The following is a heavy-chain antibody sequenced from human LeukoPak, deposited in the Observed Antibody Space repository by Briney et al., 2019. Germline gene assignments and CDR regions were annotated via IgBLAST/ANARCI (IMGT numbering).Heavy chain of an antibody. Sequence: PSETLSLTCAVYGGSFSGYYWSWIRQPPGKGLEWIGEINHSGSTNYNPSLKSRVTISVDTSKNQFSLKLSSVTAPDTAVYYCARGRGTIFGVVITNWFDPWGQGTLVTVSS. J-gene: IGHJ5*02. D-gene: IGHD3-3*01. CDR2: INHSGST. V-gene: IGHV4-34*01. CDR1: GGSFSGYY. CDR3: ARGRGTIFGVVITNWFDP.